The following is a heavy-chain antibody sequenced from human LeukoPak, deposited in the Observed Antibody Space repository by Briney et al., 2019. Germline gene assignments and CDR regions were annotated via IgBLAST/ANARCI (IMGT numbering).Heavy chain of an antibody. CDR3: ASLGSAGYCSGGSCYGNDY. D-gene: IGHD2-15*01. CDR2: IYSGGST. V-gene: IGHV3-53*01. J-gene: IGHJ4*02. CDR1: GFTVSSNY. Sequence: GGSLRLSCAASGFTVSSNYMSWVRQAPGKGLEWVSVIYSGGSTYYADSVKGRFTISRDNSKNTLYLQMNSLRAEDTAVYYCASLGSAGYCSGGSCYGNDYWGQGTLVTVSS.